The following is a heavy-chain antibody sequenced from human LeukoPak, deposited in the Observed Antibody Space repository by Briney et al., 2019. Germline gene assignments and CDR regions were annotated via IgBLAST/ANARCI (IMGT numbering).Heavy chain of an antibody. CDR2: ISGSGGST. D-gene: IGHD5-12*01. Sequence: GGSLRLSRATSGVTFSTYLMGWVRQAPGNGLEWVSAISGSGGSTYYADSVKGRFTISRDNSKNTLFLQMGGLRVEDTAVYYCAREERGLAIDYWGQGTLVTVSS. V-gene: IGHV3-23*01. CDR1: GVTFSTYL. J-gene: IGHJ4*02. CDR3: AREERGLAIDY.